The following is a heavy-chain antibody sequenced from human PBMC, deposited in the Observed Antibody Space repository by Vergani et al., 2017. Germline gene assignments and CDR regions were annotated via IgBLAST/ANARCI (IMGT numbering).Heavy chain of an antibody. J-gene: IGHJ6*02. V-gene: IGHV1-69*01. Sequence: QVQLVQSGAEVKKPGSSVKVSCKASGGTFSSYAISWVRQAPGQGLEGMGGIIPIFGTANYSQKFQGRVTITADESTSTAYMELSSLRSEDTAVYYCARLMGAMIPRYYYYGMDVWGQGTTVTVSS. CDR3: ARLMGAMIPRYYYYGMDV. CDR2: IIPIFGTA. D-gene: IGHD1-26*01. CDR1: GGTFSSYA.